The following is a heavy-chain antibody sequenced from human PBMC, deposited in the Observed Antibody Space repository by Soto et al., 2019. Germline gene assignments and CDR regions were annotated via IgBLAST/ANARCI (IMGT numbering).Heavy chain of an antibody. CDR3: SGRSLFVPDFYYYMDV. D-gene: IGHD6-13*01. J-gene: IGHJ6*03. CDR1: GFTFRSYA. CDR2: ISGSGDST. Sequence: EVQLLESGGGLVQPGGSLRLSCAASGFTFRSYAMRWVRQAPGKGLEWVSGISGSGDSTYYADSVKGRFTISRDNSKNTLDLQMNSLRAEDTAVYYCSGRSLFVPDFYYYMDVWGKGTTVTVSS. V-gene: IGHV3-23*01.